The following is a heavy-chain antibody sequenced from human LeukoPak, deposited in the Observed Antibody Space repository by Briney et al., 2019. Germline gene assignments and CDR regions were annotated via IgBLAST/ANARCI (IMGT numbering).Heavy chain of an antibody. CDR1: GFTFSSYA. V-gene: IGHV3-23*01. CDR2: ISGSGGST. J-gene: IGHJ4*02. Sequence: GGSLRLSCAASGFTFSSYAMSWVRQAPGKGLEWVSTISGSGGSTYYADSVKGRFTISRDNSKNTLYLQMNSLRAEDTAVYYCAKGRAYYDILTGYSFFDYWGQGTLVTVSS. CDR3: AKGRAYYDILTGYSFFDY. D-gene: IGHD3-9*01.